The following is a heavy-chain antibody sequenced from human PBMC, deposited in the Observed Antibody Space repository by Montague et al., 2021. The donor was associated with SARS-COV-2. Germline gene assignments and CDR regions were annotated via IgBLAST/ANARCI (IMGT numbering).Heavy chain of an antibody. Sequence: SETLSLTCTVSAGSISRYYWSWIRQPAGKGLEWVGRIYTTGSTNYNPSLKSRVTISVVTSKNHFTLKLSSVTAAETAVYYCARLKRYFDSSGSPSAFDFWGQGTKVTVSS. CDR1: AGSISRYY. D-gene: IGHD3-22*01. V-gene: IGHV4-4*07. CDR3: ARLKRYFDSSGSPSAFDF. CDR2: IYTTGST. J-gene: IGHJ3*01.